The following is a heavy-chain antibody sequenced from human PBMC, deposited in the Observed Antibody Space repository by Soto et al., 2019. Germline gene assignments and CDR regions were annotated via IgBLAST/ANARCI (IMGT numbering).Heavy chain of an antibody. CDR2: ISSSSSYI. J-gene: IGHJ4*02. D-gene: IGHD3-9*01. Sequence: GGSLRLSCAASGFSFSSYSMNWVRQAPGKGLEWVSSISSSSSYIYYADSVKGRFTISRDNAKNSLYLQMNSLRAEDTAVYYCERELDILTGTGSFDYWGQGTLVTVSS. CDR3: ERELDILTGTGSFDY. V-gene: IGHV3-21*01. CDR1: GFSFSSYS.